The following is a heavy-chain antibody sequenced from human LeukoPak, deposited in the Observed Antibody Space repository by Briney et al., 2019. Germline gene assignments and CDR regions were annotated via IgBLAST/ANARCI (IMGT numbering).Heavy chain of an antibody. CDR3: ARELVSSGTGYFDL. CDR1: GFTFGNFG. V-gene: IGHV3-23*01. J-gene: IGHJ2*01. D-gene: IGHD3-10*02. Sequence: PGGSLRLSCEASGFTFGNFGMTWVSQAPGKGLQWVSGITGSTTWTYYAASVKGRFTVSRDNSQNTLHLQMNSLRADDTAVYYCARELVSSGTGYFDLWGRGTLVTVSS. CDR2: ITGSTTWT.